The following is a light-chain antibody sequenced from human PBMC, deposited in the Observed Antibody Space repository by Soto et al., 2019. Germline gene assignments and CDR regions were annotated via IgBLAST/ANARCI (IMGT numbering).Light chain of an antibody. Sequence: EIVLTQSPDTLSSSPGETATLSCRASQYVGTRLAWYQHKPGQAPRLLIYYMSKRATGIPARFSGSGSGTDFTLTISNLAPEDFGVYYCHQRQSWPRTFGQGTKVEIK. V-gene: IGKV3-11*01. J-gene: IGKJ1*01. CDR1: QYVGTR. CDR2: YMS. CDR3: HQRQSWPRT.